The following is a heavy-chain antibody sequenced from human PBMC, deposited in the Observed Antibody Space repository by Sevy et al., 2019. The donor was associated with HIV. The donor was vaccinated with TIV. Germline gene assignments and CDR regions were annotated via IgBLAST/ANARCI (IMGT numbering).Heavy chain of an antibody. CDR1: GGSISGSTNY. J-gene: IGHJ2*01. Sequence: SETLSLTCTVSGGSISGSTNYWGWIRQSPGKGLEWIGSLYYGGSTYLNPSLKSRVTTSVDTSKNQFSLKLNSVTAADTAVYYCVRHLTNYLYWYFDLWGRGALVTASS. CDR3: VRHLTNYLYWYFDL. CDR2: LYYGGST. V-gene: IGHV4-39*01. D-gene: IGHD2-8*01.